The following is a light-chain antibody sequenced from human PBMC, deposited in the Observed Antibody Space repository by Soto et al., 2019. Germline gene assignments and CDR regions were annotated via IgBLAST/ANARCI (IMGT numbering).Light chain of an antibody. Sequence: ETILTQSPATLSASPGESATLSCGASQSVGSHLGWYQQKPGQAPRLLIYGASTRAAGVAARFSGTSSGTEFTLTISSLQSEDFAVYYCQQYNDWPLTFGGGTKAEIK. V-gene: IGKV3-15*01. CDR2: GAS. J-gene: IGKJ4*01. CDR1: QSVGSH. CDR3: QQYNDWPLT.